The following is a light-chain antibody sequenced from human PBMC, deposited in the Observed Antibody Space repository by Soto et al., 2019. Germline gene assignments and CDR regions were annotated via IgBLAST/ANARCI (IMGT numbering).Light chain of an antibody. CDR1: QSVSSSY. CDR3: QQYGGLPRT. J-gene: IGKJ1*01. CDR2: GVS. Sequence: IVFTQCPGTLSLSPGERATLSCRASQSVSSSYLAWYQRKPGQAPRLVIYGVSSRATGIPDRFSGSGSGTDCTRTISRLEPEDVAVDYCQQYGGLPRTFGQGTKVDIK. V-gene: IGKV3-20*01.